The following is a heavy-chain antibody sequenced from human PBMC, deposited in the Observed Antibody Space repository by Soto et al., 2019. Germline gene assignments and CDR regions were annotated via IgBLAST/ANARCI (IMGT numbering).Heavy chain of an antibody. D-gene: IGHD3-9*01. Sequence: EVQLVESGGGLIQPGGSLRLSCAASGFTFSSYWMHWVRQAPGKGLVWVSRIDNDGSSTTYADSVKGRFTISRDNAKNTLKLQINRLGAEDTAGYSCARGPAGGGGKLTGDYWGQGTLVTVSS. CDR1: GFTFSSYW. CDR3: ARGPAGGGGKLTGDY. J-gene: IGHJ4*02. CDR2: IDNDGSST. V-gene: IGHV3-74*01.